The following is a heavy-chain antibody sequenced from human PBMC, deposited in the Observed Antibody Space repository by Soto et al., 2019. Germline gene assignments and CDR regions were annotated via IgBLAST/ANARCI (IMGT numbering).Heavy chain of an antibody. V-gene: IGHV1-3*01. Sequence: QVQLVQSGAEVKKPGASVKVSCKASGYTFTSYAMHWVRQAPGQRLEWMGWINAGNGNTKYSQKFQGRVTITRDTSGRTAYMELGRLRSEDTAVEYWARDLWGVVVAATGLFDPWGQGTLVTVSS. D-gene: IGHD2-15*01. CDR1: GYTFTSYA. J-gene: IGHJ5*02. CDR3: ARDLWGVVVAATGLFDP. CDR2: INAGNGNT.